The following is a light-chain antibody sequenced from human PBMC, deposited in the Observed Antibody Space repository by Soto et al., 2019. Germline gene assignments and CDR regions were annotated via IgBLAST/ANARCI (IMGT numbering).Light chain of an antibody. CDR3: QQYHSLYT. CDR1: QTIGTR. J-gene: IGKJ2*01. V-gene: IGKV1-5*01. Sequence: DIQMTQSPSIVSASVGDRVTITCRASQTIGTRLAWYQRKPWKALKFLIYDASTLESGVPSRLSGSGSGTEFTLTISSLQPDDLATYYCQQYHSLYTFGQGTNLEIK. CDR2: DAS.